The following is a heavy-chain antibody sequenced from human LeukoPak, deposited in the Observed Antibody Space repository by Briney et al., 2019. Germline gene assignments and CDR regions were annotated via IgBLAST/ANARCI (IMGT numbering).Heavy chain of an antibody. CDR2: IIPIFGTA. D-gene: IGHD5-18*01. Sequence: SVKVSCKASGGTFSSYAISWVRQAPGQGLEWMGGIIPIFGTANYAQKFQGRVTITADESTSTAYMELSSLRSEDTAVYYCAKERGSYGYYYYGMDVWGKGTTVTVSS. CDR3: AKERGSYGYYYYGMDV. J-gene: IGHJ6*04. CDR1: GGTFSSYA. V-gene: IGHV1-69*13.